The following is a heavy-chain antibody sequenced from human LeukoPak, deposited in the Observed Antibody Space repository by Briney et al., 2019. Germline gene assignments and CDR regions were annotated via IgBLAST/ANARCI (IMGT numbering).Heavy chain of an antibody. D-gene: IGHD4-11*01. CDR2: MNPNSGNT. V-gene: IGHV1-8*03. CDR3: ARGLLSFMRSDYSNYWDNWFDP. J-gene: IGHJ5*02. CDR1: GYTFIIYD. Sequence: ASVKVSCKASGYTFIIYDINWVRQATGQGLEWMGWMNPNSGNTGYAQKFQGRVTLTRNTSTSTAYMELSSLRPDDTAVYYCARGLLSFMRSDYSNYWDNWFDPWGQGTLVTVSS.